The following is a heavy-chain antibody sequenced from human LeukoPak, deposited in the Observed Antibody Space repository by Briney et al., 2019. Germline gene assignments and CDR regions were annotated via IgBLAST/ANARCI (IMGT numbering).Heavy chain of an antibody. CDR2: ISAYNGNT. CDR3: AREPYYYGSGNWFDP. Sequence: ASVKVSCKASGYTFTSYGISWVRQDPGQGLEWMGWISAYNGNTNYAQKLQGRVTMTTDTSTSTAYMELRSLRSDDTAVYYCAREPYYYGSGNWFDPWGQGTLVTVSS. CDR1: GYTFTSYG. D-gene: IGHD3-10*01. J-gene: IGHJ5*02. V-gene: IGHV1-18*01.